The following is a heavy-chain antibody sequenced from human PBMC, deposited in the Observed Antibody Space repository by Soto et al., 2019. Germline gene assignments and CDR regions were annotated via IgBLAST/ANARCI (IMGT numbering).Heavy chain of an antibody. CDR3: ATNYYYDSSGYFFDY. V-gene: IGHV1-69*02. D-gene: IGHD3-22*01. CDR2: IIPILGIA. J-gene: IGHJ4*02. CDR1: GGTFSSYS. Sequence: SVKVSCKASGGTFSSYSISWVRQAPGQGLEWMGRIIPILGIANYAQKFQGRVTITADKSTSTAYMELSSLRSEDTAVYYCATNYYYDSSGYFFDYWGQGTLVTVSS.